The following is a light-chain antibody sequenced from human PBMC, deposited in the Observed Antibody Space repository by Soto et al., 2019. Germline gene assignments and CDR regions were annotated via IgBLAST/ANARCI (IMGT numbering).Light chain of an antibody. J-gene: IGKJ1*01. CDR1: QSISGS. Sequence: DIQMTQSPSTLSASVGDRVTITCRASQSISGSLAWYQQKPGKAPKLLIYEASNLKSGVPSRFSGSGSGTEYTLTTSSLQPDDSASYYCQQYNGYWTFGQGTRVESK. V-gene: IGKV1-5*03. CDR3: QQYNGYWT. CDR2: EAS.